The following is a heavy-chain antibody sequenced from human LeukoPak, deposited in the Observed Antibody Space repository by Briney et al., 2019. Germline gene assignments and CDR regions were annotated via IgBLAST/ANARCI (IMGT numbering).Heavy chain of an antibody. J-gene: IGHJ6*02. Sequence: PSETLSLTCTVSGGSISSSSYYWGWIRQPPGKGLEWIGSIYYSGSTYYNPSLKSRVTISVDTSKNQFSLKLNSVTAADTAVYYCAREDPQTKVPEGMDVWGQGTTVTVSS. V-gene: IGHV4-39*07. CDR3: AREDPQTKVPEGMDV. D-gene: IGHD4/OR15-4a*01. CDR1: GGSISSSSYY. CDR2: IYYSGST.